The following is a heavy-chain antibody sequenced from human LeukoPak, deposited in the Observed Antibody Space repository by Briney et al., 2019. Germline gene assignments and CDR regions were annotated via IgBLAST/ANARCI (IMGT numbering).Heavy chain of an antibody. CDR1: GFTFSSYE. D-gene: IGHD3-22*01. V-gene: IGHV3-48*03. Sequence: PGGSLRLSCAASGFTFSSYEMNWVRQAPGKGLEWVSYISSSGSSIYYADSVKGRFTISRDNAKNSLYLQMNSLRAEDTAVYYCARDGEDYDGSGYYYYFDYWGQGTLVTVSS. CDR2: ISSSGSSI. J-gene: IGHJ4*02. CDR3: ARDGEDYDGSGYYYYFDY.